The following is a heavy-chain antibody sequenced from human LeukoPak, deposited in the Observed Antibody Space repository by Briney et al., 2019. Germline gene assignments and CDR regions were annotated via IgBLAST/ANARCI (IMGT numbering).Heavy chain of an antibody. J-gene: IGHJ6*03. Sequence: GSLRLSCAASGFTFSTYAMSWVRQAPGKGLEWVSLIGGSDGRTRYADSVKGRFTISRDNSKNTLYLEMNSLRDEDTAVYYCAKDSSSYDWGYMDVWGKGTTVTISS. CDR3: AKDSSSYDWGYMDV. CDR2: IGGSDGRT. D-gene: IGHD3-22*01. V-gene: IGHV3-23*01. CDR1: GFTFSTYA.